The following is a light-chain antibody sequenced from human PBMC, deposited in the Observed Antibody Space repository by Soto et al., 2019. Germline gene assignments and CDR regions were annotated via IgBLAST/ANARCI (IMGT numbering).Light chain of an antibody. Sequence: DIQMTQSPSSLSASVGDGVTITCRASQSISSYLNWYQQKPGKAPKLLIYAASSLQSGVPSRFSGSGSGTDFTLTISSLQPEDFATYYCQQSFSKFLYTFGQGTRLEIK. V-gene: IGKV1-39*01. CDR1: QSISSY. CDR3: QQSFSKFLYT. J-gene: IGKJ5*01. CDR2: AAS.